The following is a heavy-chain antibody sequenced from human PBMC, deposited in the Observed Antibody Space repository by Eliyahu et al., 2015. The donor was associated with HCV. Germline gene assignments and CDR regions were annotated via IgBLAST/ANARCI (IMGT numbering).Heavy chain of an antibody. CDR3: ASGGGGIAVAGTGGWFDP. CDR1: GASISSSX. J-gene: IGHJ5*02. D-gene: IGHD6-19*01. Sequence: QVQLQESGPGLVKPSETLSLTCTVXGASISSSXXTXXRPPPGKGLGWIAYIHYTGSTHYNPSLKSRVTMSLDTSKNQLSLKLSSVTAADTAVYYCASGGGGIAVAGTGGWFDPWGQGTLVTVSS. V-gene: IGHV4-59*12. CDR2: IHYTGST.